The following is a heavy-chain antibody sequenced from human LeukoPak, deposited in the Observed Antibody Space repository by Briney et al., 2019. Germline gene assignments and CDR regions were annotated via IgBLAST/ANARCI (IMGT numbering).Heavy chain of an antibody. V-gene: IGHV3-7*03. CDR1: GLHFTTYW. CDR2: IKQDGSDT. Sequence: GGSLRLSCAVSGLHFTTYWMTWVRQAPGKGLERVGNIKQDGSDTNYVDSVKGRFTISRDNAKRLLFLQMNSLRDEDTAVYYCARDLPDVLTGYSDNAFDIWGQGTMVTVSS. J-gene: IGHJ3*02. D-gene: IGHD3-9*01. CDR3: ARDLPDVLTGYSDNAFDI.